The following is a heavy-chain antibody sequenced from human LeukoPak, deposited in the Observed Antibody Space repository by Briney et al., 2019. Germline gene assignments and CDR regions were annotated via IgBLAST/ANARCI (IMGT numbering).Heavy chain of an antibody. CDR3: AKDQYSSSWYGYAFEI. D-gene: IGHD6-13*01. CDR2: IKTDASEK. Sequence: GGSLRLSCETSGFIFSNCWMTWVRQAPGKGLEWVANIKTDASEKYYADSVKGRFTISRDNSENTLYLQMNSLRAEDTAVYYCAKDQYSSSWYGYAFEIWGQGTMVTVSS. CDR1: GFIFSNCW. J-gene: IGHJ3*02. V-gene: IGHV3-7*01.